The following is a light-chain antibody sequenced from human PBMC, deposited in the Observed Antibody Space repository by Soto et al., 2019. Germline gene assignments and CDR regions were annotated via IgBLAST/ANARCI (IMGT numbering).Light chain of an antibody. CDR2: GTS. V-gene: IGKV1-39*01. CDR3: QQSFSSIT. CDR1: QSISNY. J-gene: IGKJ5*01. Sequence: DIQMTQSPSSLSASVGDRVTITCRASQSISNYLHWYQQKPGKAPKLLIHGTSNLQSGVTSRFSGGGSGTHFILTISSLQPEDFAIYYCQQSFSSITFGQGTRLEIK.